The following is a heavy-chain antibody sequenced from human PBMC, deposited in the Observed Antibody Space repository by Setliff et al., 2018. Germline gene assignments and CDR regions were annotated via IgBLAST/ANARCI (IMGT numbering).Heavy chain of an antibody. D-gene: IGHD1-26*01. CDR1: GGSISSYY. V-gene: IGHV4-4*07. Sequence: SETLSLTCTVSGGSISSYYWSWIRQPAGKGLEWIGHIYIGGSANYNPSLKSRVTMSIDTSKNQFSLKLNSLTAADTAVYYCARKGISALSGAFDMWGQGTMVTVSS. J-gene: IGHJ3*02. CDR2: IYIGGSA. CDR3: ARKGISALSGAFDM.